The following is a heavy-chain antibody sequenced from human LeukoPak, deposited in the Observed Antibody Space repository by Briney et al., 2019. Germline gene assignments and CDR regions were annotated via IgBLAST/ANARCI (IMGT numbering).Heavy chain of an antibody. D-gene: IGHD5-18*01. J-gene: IGHJ6*03. V-gene: IGHV4-39*01. CDR1: GGSISSSSYY. CDR2: IHYSGST. Sequence: PSETLSLTCTVYGGSISSSSYYWGWIRQPPGKGLEWIGSIHYSGSTYYNPSLKSRVTISVDTSKNQFSLKLSSVTAADTAVYYCARHLKDTAMEYYYYYYYMDVWGKGTTVTDSS. CDR3: ARHLKDTAMEYYYYYYYMDV.